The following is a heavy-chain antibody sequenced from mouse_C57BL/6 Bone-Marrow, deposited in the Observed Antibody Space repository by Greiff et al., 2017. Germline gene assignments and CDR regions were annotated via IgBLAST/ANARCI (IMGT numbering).Heavy chain of an antibody. CDR3: ARYGYDWYCYV. V-gene: IGHV1-64*01. CDR1: GYTFTSYW. J-gene: IGHJ1*03. Sequence: QVQLQQPGAELVKPGASVKLSCKASGYTFTSYWMHWVKQRPGQGLEWIGMIHPISGSTNYNEKFKSKATLTVDKSSSTAYMQLSSLTSEDSAVYYSARYGYDWYCYVWGTGTTVTVSS. D-gene: IGHD2-14*01. CDR2: IHPISGST.